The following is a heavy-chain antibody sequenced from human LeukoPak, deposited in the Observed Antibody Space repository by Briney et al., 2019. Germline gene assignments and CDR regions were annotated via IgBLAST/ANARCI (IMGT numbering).Heavy chain of an antibody. CDR1: GYTFTSYY. Sequence: ASVKVSCKASGYTFTSYYMHWVRQAPGQGLEWMGIINPSGGSTSYAQKFQGRVTMTRDTSISTAYMELSRLRSDDTAVYYCARDKEDTMIVASDYYYYYMDVWGKGTTVTISS. V-gene: IGHV1-46*01. J-gene: IGHJ6*03. CDR2: INPSGGST. D-gene: IGHD3-22*01. CDR3: ARDKEDTMIVASDYYYYYMDV.